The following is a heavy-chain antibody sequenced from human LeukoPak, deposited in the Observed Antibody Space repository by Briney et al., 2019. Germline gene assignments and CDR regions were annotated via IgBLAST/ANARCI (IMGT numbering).Heavy chain of an antibody. CDR1: GGSISSYY. CDR2: IYYSGST. J-gene: IGHJ6*03. V-gene: IGHV4-59*08. D-gene: IGHD3-10*01. Sequence: SETLSLTCTVSGGSISSYYWSWIRQPPGKGLEWIGYIYYSGSTNYSPSLKSRVTISVDTSKNQFSLKLSSVTAADTAVYYCARHVARLGDRGVTVYYMDVWGKGPRSPSP. CDR3: ARHVARLGDRGVTVYYMDV.